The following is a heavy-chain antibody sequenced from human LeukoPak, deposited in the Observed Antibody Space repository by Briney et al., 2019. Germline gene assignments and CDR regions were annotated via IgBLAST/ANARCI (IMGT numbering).Heavy chain of an antibody. D-gene: IGHD6-19*01. CDR2: ISAYNGNT. V-gene: IGHV1-18*01. CDR1: GYTFTSYG. J-gene: IGHJ4*02. CDR3: ARERPLIAVAGTYFDY. Sequence: ASVKVSCKASGYTFTSYGISWVRQAPGQGLEWMGWISAYNGNTNYAQKLQGRVTMTTDTSTSTAYMELRSLRSDDTAVYYCARERPLIAVAGTYFDYWGQGTLVTVSS.